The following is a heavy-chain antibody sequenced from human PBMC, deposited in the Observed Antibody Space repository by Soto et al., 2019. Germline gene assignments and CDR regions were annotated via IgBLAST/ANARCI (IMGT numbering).Heavy chain of an antibody. V-gene: IGHV1-2*02. CDR3: ARDRARGRGRNYYYYGMDV. D-gene: IGHD3-10*01. J-gene: IGHJ6*02. CDR2: INPNSGGT. Sequence: GASVKVSCKASGDTFTGYYMHWVRQAPGQGLEWMGWINPNSGGTNYAQKFQGRVTMTRDTSISTAYMELSRLRSDDTAVYYCARDRARGRGRNYYYYGMDVWGQGTTVTVSS. CDR1: GDTFTGYY.